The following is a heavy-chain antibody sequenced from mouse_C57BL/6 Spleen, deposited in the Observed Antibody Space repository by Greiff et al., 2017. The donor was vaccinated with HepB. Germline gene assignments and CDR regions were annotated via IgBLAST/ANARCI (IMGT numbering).Heavy chain of an antibody. Sequence: QVQLQQSGAELVKPGASVKLSCKASGYTFTSYWMQWVKQRPGQGLEWIGEIDPSDSYTNYNQKFKGKATLTVDTSSSTAYMQLSSLTSEDSAVYYCARGDQYYFDYWGQGTTLTVSS. J-gene: IGHJ2*01. D-gene: IGHD3-3*01. CDR1: GYTFTSYW. V-gene: IGHV1-50*01. CDR2: IDPSDSYT. CDR3: ARGDQYYFDY.